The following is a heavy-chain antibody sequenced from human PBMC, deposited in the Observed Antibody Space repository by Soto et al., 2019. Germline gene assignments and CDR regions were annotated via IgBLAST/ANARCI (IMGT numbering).Heavy chain of an antibody. CDR1: GGSISGYY. V-gene: IGHV4-59*07. CDR3: ARQQLLPYYYALDV. Sequence: QVQLQESGPGLVKPSDTLSLNCTVSGGSISGYYWSWIRQPLGKGQEYIGYIYFRGSTNYNPSLKSRVTMSVDTSRNLFSLKVNSVTAADTAVYYCARQQLLPYYYALDVWGQGTTVTVSS. J-gene: IGHJ6*02. D-gene: IGHD6-13*01. CDR2: IYFRGST.